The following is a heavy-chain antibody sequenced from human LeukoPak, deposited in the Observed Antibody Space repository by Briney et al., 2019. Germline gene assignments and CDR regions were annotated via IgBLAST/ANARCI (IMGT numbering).Heavy chain of an antibody. CDR2: INPNSGGT. V-gene: IGHV1-2*02. CDR1: GYTFTGYY. J-gene: IGHJ4*02. Sequence: ASVKVSCKASGYTFTGYYMHWVRQAPGQGLEWMGWINPNSGGTNYAQKFQGRVTMTRGTSISTAYMELSRLRSDDTAVYYCARVMIQMYYYDSSGYYDYWGQGTLVTVSS. D-gene: IGHD3-22*01. CDR3: ARVMIQMYYYDSSGYYDY.